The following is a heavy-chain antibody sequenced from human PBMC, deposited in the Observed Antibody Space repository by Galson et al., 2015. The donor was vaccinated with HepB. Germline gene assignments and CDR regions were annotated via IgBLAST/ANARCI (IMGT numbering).Heavy chain of an antibody. D-gene: IGHD5-24*01. V-gene: IGHV1-69*02. CDR2: ILPVLGIE. CDR3: ASLPDRWLQSAHFDF. J-gene: IGHJ4*02. Sequence: SVKVSCKAFGGTFDKHSISWVRQAPGQGLEWLGRILPVLGIENYAQKFQGRVTITADTSTNTAHMELSSLKSEDTAVYYCASLPDRWLQSAHFDFWGQGTLVTVSS. CDR1: GGTFDKHS.